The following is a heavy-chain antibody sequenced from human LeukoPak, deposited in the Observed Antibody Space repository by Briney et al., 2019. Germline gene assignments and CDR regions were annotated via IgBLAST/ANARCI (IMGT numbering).Heavy chain of an antibody. Sequence: PGRSLRLSCAASGFTFSSYAMHWVRQAPGKGLEWVAVISYDGSNKYYADSVKGRFTISRDNSKNTLFLQMNSLRAEDTAVYYCARGWELQDDYFDFWGQGTLVTVSS. V-gene: IGHV3-30*04. CDR1: GFTFSSYA. J-gene: IGHJ4*02. CDR3: ARGWELQDDYFDF. CDR2: ISYDGSNK. D-gene: IGHD1-26*01.